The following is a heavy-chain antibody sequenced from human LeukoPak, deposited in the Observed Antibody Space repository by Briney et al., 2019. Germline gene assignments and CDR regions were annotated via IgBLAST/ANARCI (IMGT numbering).Heavy chain of an antibody. D-gene: IGHD6-19*01. CDR3: ARDGAVAGTKNWFDP. CDR1: GYTFTSYY. CDR2: INPSGGST. Sequence: ASVKVSCKASGYTFTSYYMHWVRQAPGQGLEWMGIINPSGGSTSYAQKFQGWVTMTRDTSISTAYMELSRLRSDDTAVYYCARDGAVAGTKNWFDPWGQGTLVTVSS. J-gene: IGHJ5*02. V-gene: IGHV1-46*01.